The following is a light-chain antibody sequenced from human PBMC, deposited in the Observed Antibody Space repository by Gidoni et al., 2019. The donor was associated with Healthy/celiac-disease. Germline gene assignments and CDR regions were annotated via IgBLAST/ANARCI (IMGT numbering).Light chain of an antibody. Sequence: DIVMTPSPDPLAVSLGERATINCKSSQSVLYSPNNKNYLAWYQQKPGQPPKLLIYSASTRESGVPDRFSGSGSGTDFTLTISSLQAEDVAVYYCQQYYSTPMYTFGQGTKLEIK. J-gene: IGKJ2*01. V-gene: IGKV4-1*01. CDR2: SAS. CDR1: QSVLYSPNNKNY. CDR3: QQYYSTPMYT.